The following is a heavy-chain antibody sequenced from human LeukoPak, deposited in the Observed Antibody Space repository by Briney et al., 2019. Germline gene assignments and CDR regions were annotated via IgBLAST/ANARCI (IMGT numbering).Heavy chain of an antibody. CDR3: ARGDCSSCYLGVWYFFDY. V-gene: IGHV3-66*01. CDR2: MYDDGRT. CDR1: GFTVSTNY. Sequence: PGGSLRLSCAASGFTVSTNYMSWVRQAPGRGLEWVSVMYDDGRTYYADSVKGRFTISRDNSKNTLFLQMNSLRVEDTAVYYCARGDCSSCYLGVWYFFDYWGQGSMVSVSS. J-gene: IGHJ4*02. D-gene: IGHD6-13*01.